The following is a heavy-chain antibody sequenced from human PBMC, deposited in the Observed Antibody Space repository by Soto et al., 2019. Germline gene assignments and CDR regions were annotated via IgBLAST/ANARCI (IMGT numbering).Heavy chain of an antibody. Sequence: ASVKVSCKASGYTFTSYAMHWVRQAPGQRLEWMGWINAGNGNTKYSQKFQGRVTITRDTSASTAYMELSSLRSEDTAVYYCASQQYCSGGSCYPDEYYYYYYGMDVWGQGTTVTVSS. D-gene: IGHD2-15*01. CDR1: GYTFTSYA. CDR2: INAGNGNT. V-gene: IGHV1-3*01. J-gene: IGHJ6*02. CDR3: ASQQYCSGGSCYPDEYYYYYYGMDV.